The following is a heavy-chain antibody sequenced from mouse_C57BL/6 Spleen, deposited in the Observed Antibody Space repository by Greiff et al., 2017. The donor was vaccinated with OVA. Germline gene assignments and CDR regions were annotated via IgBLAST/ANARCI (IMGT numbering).Heavy chain of an antibody. CDR3: ARPDYYGSSYVGWYCDV. V-gene: IGHV1-64*01. J-gene: IGHJ1*03. CDR1: GYTFTSYW. CDR2: IHPNSGST. D-gene: IGHD1-1*01. Sequence: QVQLQQPGAELVKPGASVKLSCKASGYTFTSYWMHWVKQRPGQGLEWIGMIHPNSGSTNYNEKFKSKATLTVDKSSSTAYMQLSSLTSEDSAVYYCARPDYYGSSYVGWYCDVWGTGTTVTVSS.